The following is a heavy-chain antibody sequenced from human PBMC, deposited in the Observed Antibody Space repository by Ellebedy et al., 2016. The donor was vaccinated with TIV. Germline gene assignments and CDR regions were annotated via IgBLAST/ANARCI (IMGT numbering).Heavy chain of an antibody. Sequence: GESLKISCVASGFIFSDYYMDWVRQAPGKGLEWVAVIWYDGSKKQYADSVKGRFTISRDNSKNMVYLQMNSLRAEDTAFYYCVTGIEGHWGPGTLVTVS. V-gene: IGHV3-33*08. J-gene: IGHJ4*02. CDR3: VTGIEGH. CDR2: IWYDGSKK. CDR1: GFIFSDYY.